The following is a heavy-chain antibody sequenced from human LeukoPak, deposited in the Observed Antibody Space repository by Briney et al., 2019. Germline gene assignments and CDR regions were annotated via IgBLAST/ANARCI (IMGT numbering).Heavy chain of an antibody. CDR3: ARDPGYSYGVDAFDI. CDR2: IKQDGSEK. CDR1: GFTFSSYW. J-gene: IGHJ3*02. V-gene: IGHV3-7*01. D-gene: IGHD5-18*01. Sequence: GGSLRLSCAASGFTFSSYWMSWVRQAPGKGLEWVANIKQDGSEKYYVDSVKGRFTISRDNAKNSLYLQMNSLRAEDTAVYYCARDPGYSYGVDAFDIRGQGTMVTVSS.